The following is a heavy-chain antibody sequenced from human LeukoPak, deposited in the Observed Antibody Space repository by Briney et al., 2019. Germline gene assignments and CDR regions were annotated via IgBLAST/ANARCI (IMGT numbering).Heavy chain of an antibody. V-gene: IGHV3-74*01. CDR1: GFSFSGHW. CDR2: ISPTGSTT. D-gene: IGHD6-6*01. CDR3: ARGPNSNWSGLDF. J-gene: IGHJ4*02. Sequence: GGSLRLSCTASGFSFSGHWMHWARQLPGKGLVWVSRISPTGSTTNYADSVKGRFTVSRDNAKNTLYLQVNNLRAEDTAVYYCARGPNSNWSGLDFWGQGTLLTVSS.